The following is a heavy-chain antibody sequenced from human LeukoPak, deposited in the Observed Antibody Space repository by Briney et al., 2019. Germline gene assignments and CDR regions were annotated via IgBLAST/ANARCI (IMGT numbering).Heavy chain of an antibody. Sequence: SETLSLTCAVYGGSFSGYYWSWIRQPPGKGLEWIGEINHSGSTNYNPSLKSRVTISVDTSKNQLSLKLSSVTAADTAVYYCARGRNYYDSSGTPKPNFDYWGQGTLVTVSS. J-gene: IGHJ4*02. CDR3: ARGRNYYDSSGTPKPNFDY. D-gene: IGHD3-22*01. CDR2: INHSGST. V-gene: IGHV4-34*01. CDR1: GGSFSGYY.